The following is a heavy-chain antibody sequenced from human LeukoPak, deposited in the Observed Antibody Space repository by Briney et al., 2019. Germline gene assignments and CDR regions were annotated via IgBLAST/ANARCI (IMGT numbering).Heavy chain of an antibody. CDR1: GGSISSYY. CDR3: AREGEEDRIDY. CDR2: IYYSGST. D-gene: IGHD3-10*01. V-gene: IGHV4-59*01. Sequence: ASETLSLTCTVSGGSISSYYWSWIRQPPGKGLEWIGYIYYSGSTNYNPSLKSRVTISVDTSKNQFSLKLSSVTAADTAVYFCAREGEEDRIDYWGQGTLVTVSS. J-gene: IGHJ4*02.